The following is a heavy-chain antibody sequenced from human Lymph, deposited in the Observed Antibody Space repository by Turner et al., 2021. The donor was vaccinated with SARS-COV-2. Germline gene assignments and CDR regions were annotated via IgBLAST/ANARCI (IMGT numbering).Heavy chain of an antibody. V-gene: IGHV3-21*01. CDR1: GFTFSTYS. D-gene: IGHD4-17*01. CDR2: ISSSRSYI. J-gene: IGHJ4*02. Sequence: EVQLVESGGGLVKPGGSLRLSCAASGFTFSTYSKNWVRQAPGKGLEWISSISSSRSYIYYADSVKGRFTISRDDAKNSLYLQMNSLRAEDTAVYYCARDIPTTADYFDYWGQGTLVTVSS. CDR3: ARDIPTTADYFDY.